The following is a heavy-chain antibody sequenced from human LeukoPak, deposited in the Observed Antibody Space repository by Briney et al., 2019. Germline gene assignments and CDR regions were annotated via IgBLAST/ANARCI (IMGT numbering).Heavy chain of an antibody. CDR2: INHSGST. CDR3: ARASRDTAMANYYFDY. J-gene: IGHJ4*02. Sequence: SGTLSLTCAVYGGSFSGYYWSWIRQPPGKGLEWIGEINHSGSTNYNPSLKSRVTISVDTSKNQFSLKLSSVTAADTAVYYCARASRDTAMANYYFDYWGQGTLVTVSS. CDR1: GGSFSGYY. V-gene: IGHV4-34*01. D-gene: IGHD5-18*01.